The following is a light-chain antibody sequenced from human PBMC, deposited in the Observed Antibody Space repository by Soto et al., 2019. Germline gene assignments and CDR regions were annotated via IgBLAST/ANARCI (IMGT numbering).Light chain of an antibody. CDR1: QSVSSN. J-gene: IGKJ2*01. Sequence: EIVMTQSPATLSVSPGERATLSCRASQSVSSNFAWYQQKPGQAPRLLIYGASTRATGIPARFSGSGSGTEFTLTISSRQSEDVAVYYCQQYYNWPLYTFGQGTKLEIK. V-gene: IGKV3-15*01. CDR3: QQYYNWPLYT. CDR2: GAS.